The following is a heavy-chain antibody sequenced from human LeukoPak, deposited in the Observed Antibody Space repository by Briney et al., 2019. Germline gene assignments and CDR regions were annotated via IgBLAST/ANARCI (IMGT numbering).Heavy chain of an antibody. J-gene: IGHJ5*01. D-gene: IGHD3-10*01. CDR1: GYTFTTFG. CDR3: ARTFYYDSGSYYLGWFDP. V-gene: IGHV1-18*01. Sequence: GASVKVSCKASGYTFTTFGISWVRQASGQGLEWMGWISTSNGDTKYAQKLQGRITMTTDTSTSTAYMELRSLRSDDTAVYYCARTFYYDSGSYYLGWFDPLGQGTLVTVSS. CDR2: ISTSNGDT.